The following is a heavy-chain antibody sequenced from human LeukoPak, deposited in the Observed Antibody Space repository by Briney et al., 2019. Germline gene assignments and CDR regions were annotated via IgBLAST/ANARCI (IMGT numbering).Heavy chain of an antibody. CDR3: ARVAPLKLYYYDSSGYLDY. D-gene: IGHD3-22*01. CDR2: IYSGGST. V-gene: IGHV3-53*01. CDR1: GFTFRSYG. J-gene: IGHJ4*02. Sequence: PGGSLRLSCAAFGFTFRSYGMSWVRQAPGKGLEWVSVIYSGGSTYYADSVKGRFTISRDNSKNTLYLQMNSLRAEDTAVYYCARVAPLKLYYYDSSGYLDYWGQGTLVTVSS.